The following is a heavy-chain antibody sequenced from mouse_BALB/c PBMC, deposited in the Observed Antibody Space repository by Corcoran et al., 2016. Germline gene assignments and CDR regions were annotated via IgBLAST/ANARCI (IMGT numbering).Heavy chain of an antibody. CDR2: INPYNGAT. D-gene: IGHD4-1*01. CDR1: GYSFTGYY. CDR3: ARTGSYYFDY. V-gene: IGHV1-26*01. Sequence: EVQLQQSGPELVKPGASVKISCKASGYSFTGYYMHWVKQSHVKSLEWIERINPYNGATSYNQNFKDKASLTVDKSSSTAYMELHSLTSEDSAVYYCARTGSYYFDYWGQGTTLTVSS. J-gene: IGHJ2*01.